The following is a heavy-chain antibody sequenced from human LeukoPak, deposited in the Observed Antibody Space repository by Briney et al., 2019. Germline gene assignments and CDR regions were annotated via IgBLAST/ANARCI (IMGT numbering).Heavy chain of an antibody. V-gene: IGHV3-23*01. CDR2: ISGSGGGT. CDR1: GITLSNYG. Sequence: GGSLRLSCAVSGITLSNYGMSWVRQAPGKGLEWVAGISGSGGGTKYADSVKGRFTISRDNAKNSLYLQMNSLRAEDMAVYYCARDYGDYVYGMDVWGQGTTVTVSS. J-gene: IGHJ6*02. D-gene: IGHD4-17*01. CDR3: ARDYGDYVYGMDV.